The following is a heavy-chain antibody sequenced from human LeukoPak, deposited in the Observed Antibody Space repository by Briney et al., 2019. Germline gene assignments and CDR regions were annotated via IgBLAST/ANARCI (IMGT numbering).Heavy chain of an antibody. D-gene: IGHD3-22*01. CDR2: IYYSGST. CDR1: GGSISSSSYY. CDR3: ARRYYDSSGYPDPYAFGI. J-gene: IGHJ3*02. V-gene: IGHV4-39*01. Sequence: SETLSLTCTVSGGSISSSSYYWGWIRQPPGKGLEWIGSIYYSGSTCYNPSLKSRVTISVDTSKNQFSLKPSSVTAADTAVYYCARRYYDSSGYPDPYAFGIWGQGTMVTVSS.